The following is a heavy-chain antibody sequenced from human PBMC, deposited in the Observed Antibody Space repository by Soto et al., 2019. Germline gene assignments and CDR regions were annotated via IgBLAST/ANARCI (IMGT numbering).Heavy chain of an antibody. CDR3: AKTDTAMDPFDY. CDR1: GGSISSSSYY. V-gene: IGHV4-39*01. D-gene: IGHD5-18*01. Sequence: PSETLSLTCTVSGGSISSSSYYWGWIRQPPGKGLEWIGSIYYSGSTYYNPSLKSRVTISVDTSKNQFSLKLSSVTAADTAVYYYAKTDTAMDPFDYWGQGTLVTVSS. J-gene: IGHJ4*02. CDR2: IYYSGST.